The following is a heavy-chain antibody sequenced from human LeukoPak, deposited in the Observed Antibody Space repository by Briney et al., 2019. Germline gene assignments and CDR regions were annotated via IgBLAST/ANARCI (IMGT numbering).Heavy chain of an antibody. J-gene: IGHJ4*02. V-gene: IGHV4-34*01. CDR2: INHSGIT. CDR3: WILGGFYYDSWGYYLDY. CDR1: GGSFSRFY. D-gene: IGHD3-10*01. Sequence: SEPLSLTCGVYGGSFSRFYWSWIREPPGKALEWIGEINHSGITHYNPSLKRRVTISVDTSKNRFSLKLTSVTAADTRVYYCWILGGFYYDSWGYYLDYWGQGMLVTVSS.